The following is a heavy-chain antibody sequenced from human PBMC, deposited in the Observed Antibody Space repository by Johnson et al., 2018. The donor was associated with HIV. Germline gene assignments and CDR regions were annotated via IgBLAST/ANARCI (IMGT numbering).Heavy chain of an antibody. CDR1: GFTFDDYG. CDR3: AKDIGYDSSGNAFDI. D-gene: IGHD3-22*01. CDR2: INWNGGSI. J-gene: IGHJ3*02. Sequence: VQLVESGGGVVQPGGSLRLSCATSGFTFDDYGMSWVRQAPGKGLEWVSGINWNGGSIGYADSVKGRFTISRDNAKNSLYLQMNSLRAEDTALYYCAKDIGYDSSGNAFDIWGQGTMVTVSS. V-gene: IGHV3-20*04.